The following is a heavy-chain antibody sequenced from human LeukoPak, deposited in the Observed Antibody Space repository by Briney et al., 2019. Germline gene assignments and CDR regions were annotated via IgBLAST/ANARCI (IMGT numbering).Heavy chain of an antibody. V-gene: IGHV3-33*01. CDR2: IWYDGSNK. CDR3: ASTPMPYYFDY. CDR1: GFTFSSYG. Sequence: GRSLRLSCAASGFTFSSYGMHWVRQAPGKGLEWVAVIWYDGSNKYYADSVKGRLTISRDNSKNTLYLQMNSLRAEDTAVYYCASTPMPYYFDYWGQGTLVTVSS. J-gene: IGHJ4*02. D-gene: IGHD2-2*01.